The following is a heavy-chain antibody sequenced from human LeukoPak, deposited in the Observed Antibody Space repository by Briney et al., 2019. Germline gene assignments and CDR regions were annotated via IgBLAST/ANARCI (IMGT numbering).Heavy chain of an antibody. CDR3: ARDLQEGGDIVLMLEYNWFDP. V-gene: IGHV6-1*01. D-gene: IGHD2-8*01. Sequence: LSQTLSLTCAISGDSVSSSTATWTWIRQSPSRGLEWLGRTYYRSKWYNDYAVSVKSRITINPDTSKNQFSLQLNSVTPEDTAVYYCARDLQEGGDIVLMLEYNWFDPWGQGTLVTVSS. CDR2: TYYRSKWYN. J-gene: IGHJ5*02. CDR1: GDSVSSSTAT.